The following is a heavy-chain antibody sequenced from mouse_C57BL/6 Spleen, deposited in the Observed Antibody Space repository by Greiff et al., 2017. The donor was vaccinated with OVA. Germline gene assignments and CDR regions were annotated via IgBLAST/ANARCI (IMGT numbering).Heavy chain of an antibody. J-gene: IGHJ3*01. CDR2: ISSGGDYI. Sequence: EVKLMESGEGLVKPGGSLKLSCAASGFTFSSYAMSWVRQTPEKRLEWVAYISSGGDYIYYADTVKGRFTLSRDNARNTLYLQMSSLKSEDTAMYYCTRDQEAYYYGSSYWFAYWGQGTLVTVSA. V-gene: IGHV5-9-1*02. CDR1: GFTFSSYA. CDR3: TRDQEAYYYGSSYWFAY. D-gene: IGHD1-1*01.